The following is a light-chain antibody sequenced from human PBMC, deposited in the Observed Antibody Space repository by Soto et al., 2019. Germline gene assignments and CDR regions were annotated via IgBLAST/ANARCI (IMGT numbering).Light chain of an antibody. V-gene: IGKV3-15*01. CDR1: QSINSN. CDR2: GAS. CDR3: QQYNNWWT. J-gene: IGKJ1*01. Sequence: VMTQSPATLSVSPGERATLSCRASQSINSNLAWYQQRPGQAPRLLIYGASTRATGIPARFSGSGSGTEFTLTIGSLQSEDFAVYYCQQYNNWWTFGQGTKVEIK.